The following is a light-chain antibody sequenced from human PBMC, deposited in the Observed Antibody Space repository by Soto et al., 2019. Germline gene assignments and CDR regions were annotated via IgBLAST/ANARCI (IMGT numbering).Light chain of an antibody. J-gene: IGLJ1*01. Sequence: QSVLTQPPSASGTPGQRVTIPCSGSSSNIGSNYVYWYQQLPGTAPKLLIYRNNQRPSGVPDRFSGSKPGTSASLAISGLRSEDEADYYCAVWDDSLSGYVFGTGTKLTVL. CDR3: AVWDDSLSGYV. CDR1: SSNIGSNY. V-gene: IGLV1-47*01. CDR2: RNN.